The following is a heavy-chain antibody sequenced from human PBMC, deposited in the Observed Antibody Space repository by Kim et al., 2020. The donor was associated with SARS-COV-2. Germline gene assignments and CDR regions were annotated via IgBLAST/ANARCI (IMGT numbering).Heavy chain of an antibody. V-gene: IGHV7-4-1*02. J-gene: IGHJ4*02. CDR3: ARSLNYYFDY. Sequence: TPTYAQGFTGRFVFSLDTSVSTAYLQISSLKAEDTAVYYCARSLNYYFDYWGQGSLVTVSS. CDR2: TP.